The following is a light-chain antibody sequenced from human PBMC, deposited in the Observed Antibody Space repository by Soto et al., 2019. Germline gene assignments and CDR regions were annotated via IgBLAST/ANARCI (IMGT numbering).Light chain of an antibody. J-gene: IGKJ4*01. CDR1: EAIISY. Sequence: DIRMTQSPSSLSASVRDRVTLTCRASEAIISYLNWYQHKPGRAPTVLVYGATNLPRGVPSRFSGSGSGTEYTRTNSSLQPEELATYYCQQSHDARLTCGGGTEEE. V-gene: IGKV1-39*01. CDR3: QQSHDARLT. CDR2: GAT.